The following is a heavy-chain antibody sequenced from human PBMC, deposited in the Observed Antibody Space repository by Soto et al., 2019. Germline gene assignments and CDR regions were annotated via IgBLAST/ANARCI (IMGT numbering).Heavy chain of an antibody. CDR3: ARDYGHNWFDP. V-gene: IGHV4-30-2*01. CDR2: IYPSGST. J-gene: IGHJ5*02. CDR1: GGSINSDGYS. Sequence: HLQLQESGSGLVKPSQILSLTCAVSGGSINSDGYSWSWIRQPPGKGLEWIGYIYPSGSTYYNPSLKRRLTISVDRSKNQFSLRLTSVTAADTAVYYCARDYGHNWFDPWGQGTLVTVSS. D-gene: IGHD4-17*01.